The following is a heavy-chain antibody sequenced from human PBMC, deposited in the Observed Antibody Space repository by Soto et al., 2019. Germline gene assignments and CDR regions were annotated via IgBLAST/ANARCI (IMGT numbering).Heavy chain of an antibody. CDR3: ASSIGTYFFY. D-gene: IGHD3-3*01. CDR1: GGSFSGYY. J-gene: IGHJ4*02. V-gene: IGHV4-34*01. Sequence: QVQLQQWGAGLLKPSETLSLTCAVYGGSFSGYYWSWIRQPPGKGLEWIGEINHSGSTNYNPSLKSRVTISVDTSKNQFSLKLSSVTAADTAVYYCASSIGTYFFYWGQGTLVTVSS. CDR2: INHSGST.